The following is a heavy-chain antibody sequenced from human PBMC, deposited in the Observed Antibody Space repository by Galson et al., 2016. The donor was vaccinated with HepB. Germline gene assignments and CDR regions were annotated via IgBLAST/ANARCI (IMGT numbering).Heavy chain of an antibody. CDR2: IFYSGNT. D-gene: IGHD3-10*01. J-gene: IGHJ3*02. CDR1: GGSVRTHEDF. CDR3: ARGLPNWSLRAFDI. Sequence: SETLSLTCSVSGGSVRTHEDFWGWVRQPPGKGLEWLGMIFYSGNTNYNPSLNSRVSISVDTSKNQLSLSLTSVTAADTGVYYCARGLPNWSLRAFDIWGHGTMVTVSS. V-gene: IGHV4-39*01.